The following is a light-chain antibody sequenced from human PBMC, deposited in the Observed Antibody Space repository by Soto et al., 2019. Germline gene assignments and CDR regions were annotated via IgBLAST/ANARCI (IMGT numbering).Light chain of an antibody. J-gene: IGKJ5*01. Sequence: DIQMTQSPSSLSASVGDRVTITCQASQDINTYVNWFQQKPWRAPNRLIYAASNLEAGVSSRFRGSGSGTDVTFTIGRLQPEDIATYYCQQYEYLTTFGQGTRLEIK. CDR2: AAS. CDR3: QQYEYLTT. CDR1: QDINTY. V-gene: IGKV1-33*01.